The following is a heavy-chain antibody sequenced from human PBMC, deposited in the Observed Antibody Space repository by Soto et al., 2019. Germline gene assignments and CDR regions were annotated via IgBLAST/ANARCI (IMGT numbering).Heavy chain of an antibody. D-gene: IGHD3-10*01. V-gene: IGHV3-7*03. CDR2: PTAEGSEK. J-gene: IGHJ1*01. Sequence: VPGKGMEWVAPPTAEGSEKYYNDSVKGRFTISRDNAKNSLYLQLNSLRTEDTRQYNCVRGQDFPANQDLLYIRGLGTLV. CDR3: VRGQDFPANQDLLYI.